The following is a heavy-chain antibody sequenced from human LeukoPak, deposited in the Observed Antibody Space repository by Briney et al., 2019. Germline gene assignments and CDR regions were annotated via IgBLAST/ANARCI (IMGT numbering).Heavy chain of an antibody. Sequence: ASVKVSCKSSGYTFTDYYIHWVRQAPGQGLEWMGWINPNNGGTNYAQKFQGRVTMTRDTSISTAYMELSRLRSDDTAVYYCARGVAGVYFYYYMDVWGKGTTVTVSS. CDR3: ARGVAGVYFYYYMDV. V-gene: IGHV1-2*02. D-gene: IGHD1-14*01. CDR1: GYTFTDYY. J-gene: IGHJ6*03. CDR2: INPNNGGT.